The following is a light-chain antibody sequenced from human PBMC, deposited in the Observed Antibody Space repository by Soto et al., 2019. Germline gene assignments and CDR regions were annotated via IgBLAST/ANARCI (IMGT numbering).Light chain of an antibody. V-gene: IGLV2-8*01. CDR1: NSDIGGYNY. CDR2: EVT. CDR3: SSYAGNYNVV. Sequence: QSVLTQPPSASGSPGQSVAISCSGTNSDIGGYNYVSWYQQYPGKAPKLTIYEVTKRPSGVPHRFSGSKSGNTASLTVSGLQAEDEADYYCSSYAGNYNVVFGGGTKLT. J-gene: IGLJ2*01.